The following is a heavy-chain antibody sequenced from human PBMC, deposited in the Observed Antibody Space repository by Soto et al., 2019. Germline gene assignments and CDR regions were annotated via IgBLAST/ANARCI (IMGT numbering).Heavy chain of an antibody. CDR1: GYPMHSYA. Sequence: GASVKVSCKASGYPMHSYAMHWVRQAPGQRLEWMGWINAGNGNTKYSQKFQGRVTITRDTSASTAYMELSSLRSEDTAVYYCAREGIAAAGDYWGQGTLVTVSS. D-gene: IGHD6-13*01. J-gene: IGHJ4*02. CDR2: INAGNGNT. CDR3: AREGIAAAGDY. V-gene: IGHV1-3*01.